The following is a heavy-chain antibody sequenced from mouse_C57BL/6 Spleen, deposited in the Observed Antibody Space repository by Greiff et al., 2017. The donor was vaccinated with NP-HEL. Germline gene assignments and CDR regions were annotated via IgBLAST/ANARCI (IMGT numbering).Heavy chain of an antibody. D-gene: IGHD1-1*01. CDR1: GYAFSSSW. CDR2: IYPGDGDT. V-gene: IGHV1-82*01. J-gene: IGHJ1*03. CDR3: ARRAVVDWYFDV. Sequence: QVQLKESGPELVKPGASVKISCKASGYAFSSSWMNWVKQRPGKGLEWIGRIYPGDGDTNYNGKFKGKATLTADKSSSTAYMQLSSLTSEDSAVYFCARRAVVDWYFDVWGTGTTVTVSS.